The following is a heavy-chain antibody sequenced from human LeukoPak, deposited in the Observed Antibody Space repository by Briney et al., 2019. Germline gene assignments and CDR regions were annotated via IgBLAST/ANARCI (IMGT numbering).Heavy chain of an antibody. V-gene: IGHV1-18*01. Sequence: ASVKVSCKASGYTFTSYGISWVRQAPGQGLEWMGWISAYNGNTNYAQKLQGRVTMTTDTSTSTAYMELRSLRSDDTAVYYCAREGVSGYYASYYFDYWGQGTLVTVSS. CDR1: GYTFTSYG. J-gene: IGHJ4*02. CDR2: ISAYNGNT. D-gene: IGHD3-22*01. CDR3: AREGVSGYYASYYFDY.